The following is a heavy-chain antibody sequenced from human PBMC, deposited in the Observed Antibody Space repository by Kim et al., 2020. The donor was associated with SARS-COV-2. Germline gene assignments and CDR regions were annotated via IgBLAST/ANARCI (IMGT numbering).Heavy chain of an antibody. Sequence: SETLSLTCTVSGGSISSSSYYWGWIRQPPGKGLEWIGSIYYSGSTYYNPSLKSRVTISVDTSKNQFSLKLSSVTAADTAVYYCARLVHTAIPGFYFDYWGQGTLVTVSS. CDR1: GGSISSSSYY. CDR3: ARLVHTAIPGFYFDY. V-gene: IGHV4-39*01. CDR2: IYYSGST. J-gene: IGHJ4*02. D-gene: IGHD5-18*01.